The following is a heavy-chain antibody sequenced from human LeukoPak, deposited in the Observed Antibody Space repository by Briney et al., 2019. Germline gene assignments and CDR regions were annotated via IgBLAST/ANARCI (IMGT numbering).Heavy chain of an antibody. Sequence: PGGSLRLSCAASGFTFSGSTIHWVRQASGKGLEWVGRIRNKANSYVTAYAASVRGRFIVSRDDSKNAAYLQMNSLKTDDTAVYYCTGQPNYGDYPYWGQGTLVTVSS. CDR1: GFTFSGST. V-gene: IGHV3-73*01. CDR2: IRNKANSYVT. J-gene: IGHJ4*02. CDR3: TGQPNYGDYPY. D-gene: IGHD4-17*01.